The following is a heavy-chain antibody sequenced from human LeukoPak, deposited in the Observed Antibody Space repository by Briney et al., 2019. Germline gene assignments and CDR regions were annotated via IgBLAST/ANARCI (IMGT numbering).Heavy chain of an antibody. Sequence: SETLSLTCTVSGESINHYYWNWIRQSAGKGLEWIGHIYKSGTTNFNPSLTSRVTMSLDTSRNQFSLKLRSVTAADTAVYFCARSFLDYMDVWGKGTTVTVSS. CDR2: IYKSGTT. CDR1: GESINHYY. V-gene: IGHV4-4*07. CDR3: ARSFLDYMDV. J-gene: IGHJ6*03. D-gene: IGHD2/OR15-2a*01.